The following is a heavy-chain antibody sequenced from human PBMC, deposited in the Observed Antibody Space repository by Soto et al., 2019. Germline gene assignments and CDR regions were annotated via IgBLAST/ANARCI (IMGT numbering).Heavy chain of an antibody. CDR1: GGSISSTNYC. CDR3: ARQXGGGGSGWYRGPTIFDY. D-gene: IGHD6-19*01. V-gene: IGHV4-39*01. Sequence: SETLSLTCSVSGGSISSTNYCWAWIRQPAGRRLEWIGTIYYSGSTYYNPSLNSRVTISVDTSNNQFSLNRSSVTAADSAVYYCARQXGGGGSGWYRGPTIFDYWGQGTLVTVSS. CDR2: IYYSGST. J-gene: IGHJ4*02.